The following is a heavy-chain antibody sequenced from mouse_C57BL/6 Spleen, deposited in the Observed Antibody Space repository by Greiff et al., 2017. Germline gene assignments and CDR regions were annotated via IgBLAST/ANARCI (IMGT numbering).Heavy chain of an antibody. CDR3: ARLNDYPYYFDD. D-gene: IGHD2-4*01. J-gene: IGHJ2*01. CDR2: INPNNGGT. Sequence: EVKLRQSGPELVKPGASVKIPCKASGYTFTDYNMDWVKQSHGKSLEWIGDINPNNGGTIYNQKFKGKATLTVDKSSSTAYMELRSLTSEDTAVYYCARLNDYPYYFDDWGQGTTLTVSS. CDR1: GYTFTDYN. V-gene: IGHV1-18*01.